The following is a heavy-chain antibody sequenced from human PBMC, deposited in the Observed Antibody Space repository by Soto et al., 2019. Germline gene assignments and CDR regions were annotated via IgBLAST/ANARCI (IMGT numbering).Heavy chain of an antibody. CDR2: FDPEDGET. V-gene: IGHV1-24*01. J-gene: IGHJ4*02. Sequence: ASVKVSCKVSGYTLNELSIHWVRQAPGKGLEWMGGFDPEDGETVYAQKFQGRVTMTEDTSTDTANMELSSLTSEDTAVYYCATGGPAGDFDYWGQGSLVTVSS. CDR1: GYTLNELS. D-gene: IGHD3-10*01. CDR3: ATGGPAGDFDY.